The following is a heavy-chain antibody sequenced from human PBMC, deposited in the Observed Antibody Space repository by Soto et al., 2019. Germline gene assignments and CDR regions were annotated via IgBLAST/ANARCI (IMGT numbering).Heavy chain of an antibody. CDR1: GYTFTSYY. V-gene: IGHV1-24*01. CDR2: FDPEDGET. Sequence: GASVKVSCKASGYTFTSYYMHWVRQAPGKGLEWMGGFDPEDGETIYAQKFQGRVTMTEDTSTDTAYMELSSLRSEDTAVYYCATVVPGGPNYVGFDYWGQGTLVTVSS. CDR3: ATVVPGGPNYVGFDY. D-gene: IGHD1-7*01. J-gene: IGHJ4*02.